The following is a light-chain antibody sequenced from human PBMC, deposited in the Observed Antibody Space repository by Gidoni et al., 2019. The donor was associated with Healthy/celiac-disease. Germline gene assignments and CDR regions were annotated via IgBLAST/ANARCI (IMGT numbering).Light chain of an antibody. CDR3: QQRSNWPTFT. Sequence: EILLTHSPATLSLSPGERATLSCRASQSVSSYLAWYQQKPGQAPRLLIYDASNRATGIPAMFSGSGSGTDFTLTISSLEPEDFAVYYCQQRSNWPTFTFGPGTKVDIK. J-gene: IGKJ3*01. CDR1: QSVSSY. CDR2: DAS. V-gene: IGKV3-11*01.